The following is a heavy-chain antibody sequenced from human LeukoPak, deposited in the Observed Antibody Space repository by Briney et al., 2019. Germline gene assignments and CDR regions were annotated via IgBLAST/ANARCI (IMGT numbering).Heavy chain of an antibody. J-gene: IGHJ5*02. Sequence: ASVKVSCKASGYTFTGYYMHLVRQAPGPGLEWMGLINPKSGGTNYEQKFQGRVIMTRDTSISTAYMELSRLTSDDTAVYYCARHMTTANNWFDPWGQGTLVTVSS. CDR3: ARHMTTANNWFDP. CDR2: INPKSGGT. CDR1: GYTFTGYY. V-gene: IGHV1-2*02. D-gene: IGHD1-1*01.